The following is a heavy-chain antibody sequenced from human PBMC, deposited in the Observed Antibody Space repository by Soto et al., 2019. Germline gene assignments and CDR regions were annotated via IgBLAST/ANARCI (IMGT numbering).Heavy chain of an antibody. V-gene: IGHV3-30-3*01. D-gene: IGHD4-17*01. CDR3: ARDPLPGYGDYYYYYGMDV. CDR2: ISYDGSNK. CDR1: GFTFSSYT. Sequence: QVQLVESGGGVVQPGRSLRLSCAASGFTFSSYTMHWVRQAPGKGLEWVALISYDGSNKYYADSVKCRFTISRDNSKNTLYLQMSSVRPEDTAVYYCARDPLPGYGDYYYYYGMDVWGQGTTVTVSS. J-gene: IGHJ6*02.